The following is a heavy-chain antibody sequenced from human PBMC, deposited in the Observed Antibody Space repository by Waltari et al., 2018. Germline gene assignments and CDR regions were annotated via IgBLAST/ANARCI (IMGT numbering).Heavy chain of an antibody. J-gene: IGHJ3*01. V-gene: IGHV3-23*03. D-gene: IGHD1-20*01. CDR1: GFTFSSYA. CDR2: MYSGGRT. Sequence: EVQLLESGGGLVQPGGSLRLSCAASGFTFSSYAMSWVRQAPGKGPEWVEVMYSGGRTYYGYSVKGRFTISRDNSKNTLYLQMNSLRAEDTAVYYCAKGWEPATAITGSWGQGTMGTVSS. CDR3: AKGWEPATAITGS.